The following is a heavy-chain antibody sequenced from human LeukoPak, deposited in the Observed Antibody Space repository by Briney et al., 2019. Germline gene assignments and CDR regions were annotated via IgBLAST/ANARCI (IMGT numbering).Heavy chain of an antibody. V-gene: IGHV3-30*09. CDR1: GFTFTAYL. J-gene: IGHJ4*02. D-gene: IGHD3-22*01. Sequence: GGSLRLSCAASGFTFTAYLIHWVRQAPGKGLEWVAVMSSDGNAMFYADSVKGRFAISRDNSKNTLYLQMNSLRAEDTAVYYCVRESEYYFDHSASFDYWGQGTLVTVSS. CDR2: MSSDGNAM. CDR3: VRESEYYFDHSASFDY.